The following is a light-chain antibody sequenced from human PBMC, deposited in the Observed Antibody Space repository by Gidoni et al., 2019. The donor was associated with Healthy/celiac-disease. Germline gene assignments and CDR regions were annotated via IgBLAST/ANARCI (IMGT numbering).Light chain of an antibody. CDR1: SSNIGSNT. J-gene: IGLJ1*01. Sequence: QSVLTQPPSASGTPGQGVTISCSGRSSNIGSNTVNWYQQLPGTAPKLLIYSTNQRPSGVPDRFSGSKSGTSASLAISGLQSEDEADYYCAAWDDSLNGYVFGTGTKVTVL. CDR3: AAWDDSLNGYV. CDR2: STN. V-gene: IGLV1-44*01.